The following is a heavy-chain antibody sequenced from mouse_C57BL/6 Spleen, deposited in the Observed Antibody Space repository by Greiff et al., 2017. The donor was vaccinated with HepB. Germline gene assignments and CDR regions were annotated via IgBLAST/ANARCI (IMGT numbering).Heavy chain of an antibody. V-gene: IGHV1-19*01. D-gene: IGHD1-1*01. CDR2: INPYNGGT. CDR3: ARKNYGSSDWYFDV. J-gene: IGHJ1*03. CDR1: GYTFTDYY. Sequence: EVQLQQSGPVLVKPGASVKMSCKASGYTFTDYYMNWVKQSHGKSLEWIGVINPYNGGTSYNQKFKGKATLTVDKSSSTAYRELNSLTSEDSAVYYCARKNYGSSDWYFDVWGTGTTVTVSS.